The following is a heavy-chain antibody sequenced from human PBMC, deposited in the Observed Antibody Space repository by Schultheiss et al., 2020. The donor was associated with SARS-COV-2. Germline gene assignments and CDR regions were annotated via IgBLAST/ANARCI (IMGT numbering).Heavy chain of an antibody. CDR2: INSDGSST. Sequence: GGSLRLSCAASGFTFDDYAMHWVRQAPGKGLVWVSRINSDGSSTSYADSVKGRFTISRDNAKNTLYLQMNSLRAEDTAVYYCARLTGVSYGMDVWGQGTTVTVSS. V-gene: IGHV3-74*01. CDR1: GFTFDDYA. CDR3: ARLTGVSYGMDV. J-gene: IGHJ6*02. D-gene: IGHD7-27*01.